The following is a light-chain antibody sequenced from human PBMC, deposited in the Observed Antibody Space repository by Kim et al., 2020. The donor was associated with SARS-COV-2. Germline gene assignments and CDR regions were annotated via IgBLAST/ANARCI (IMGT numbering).Light chain of an antibody. CDR1: SLRSYY. J-gene: IGLJ3*02. Sequence: SSELTQDPAVSVALGQTVRITCPGDSLRSYYASWYQQKPGQAPVLVIYDKNNRPSGIPDRFSGSRSGTTASLTITGAQAEDEADYYCNSRESGVDHVVFG. CDR3: NSRESGVDHVV. V-gene: IGLV3-19*01. CDR2: DKN.